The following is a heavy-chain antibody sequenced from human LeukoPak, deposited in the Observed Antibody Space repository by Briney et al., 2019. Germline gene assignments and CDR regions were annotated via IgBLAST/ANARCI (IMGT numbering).Heavy chain of an antibody. CDR1: GFTFSSYW. V-gene: IGHV3-7*01. D-gene: IGHD3-10*01. J-gene: IGHJ6*03. CDR2: INQDGSEK. Sequence: GGSLRLSCAASGFTFSSYWMSWVRQAPGKGLEWVANINQDGSEKYYVDSVKGRFTISRDNAKNSLYLQMNGLRAEDTAVYYCARGEGVRGVMYYYYYYMDVWGKGTTVTVSS. CDR3: ARGEGVRGVMYYYYYYMDV.